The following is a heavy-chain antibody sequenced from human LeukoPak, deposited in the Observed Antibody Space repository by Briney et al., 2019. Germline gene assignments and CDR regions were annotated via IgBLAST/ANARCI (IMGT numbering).Heavy chain of an antibody. J-gene: IGHJ4*02. CDR2: ISSGSRST. CDR1: GFTFSDYY. V-gene: IGHV3-11*05. CDR3: AKDARRSSGWYFFDH. D-gene: IGHD6-19*01. Sequence: NPGGSLRLSCAASGFTFSDYYMSWIRQAPGKGLEWVSYISSGSRSTNYADSVKGRFTISRDNSRNTLYLQMNSLRVEDTAVYYCAKDARRSSGWYFFDHWGQGTLVTVSS.